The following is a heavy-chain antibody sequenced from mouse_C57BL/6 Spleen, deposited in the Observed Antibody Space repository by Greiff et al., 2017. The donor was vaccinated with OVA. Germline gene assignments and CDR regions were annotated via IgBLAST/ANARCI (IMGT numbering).Heavy chain of an antibody. D-gene: IGHD1-1*01. CDR3: ARRVTTVVGSYFDY. CDR2: INPNNGGT. CDR1: GYTFTDYN. V-gene: IGHV1-18*01. J-gene: IGHJ2*01. Sequence: VQLQQSGPELVKPGASVKIPCKASGYTFTDYNMDWVKQSHGKSLEWIGDINPNNGGTIYNQKFKGKATLTVDKSSSTAYMELRSLTSEDTAVYYCARRVTTVVGSYFDYWGQGTTLTVSS.